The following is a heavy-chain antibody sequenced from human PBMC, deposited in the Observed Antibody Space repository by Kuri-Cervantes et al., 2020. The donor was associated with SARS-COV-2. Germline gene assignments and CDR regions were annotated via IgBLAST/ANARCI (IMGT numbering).Heavy chain of an antibody. V-gene: IGHV3-30*02. D-gene: IGHD1-26*01. J-gene: IGHJ6*02. CDR3: AWELEYYSYGMDV. Sequence: GESLKISCAASEFTFRSYGMHWVRQTPGKGLEWVAFIRYDGNIKYYSDSVKGRFTISRDNSKNTLYLQMNGRRDEDTAVYYCAWELEYYSYGMDVWGQGTTVTVSS. CDR2: IRYDGNIK. CDR1: EFTFRSYG.